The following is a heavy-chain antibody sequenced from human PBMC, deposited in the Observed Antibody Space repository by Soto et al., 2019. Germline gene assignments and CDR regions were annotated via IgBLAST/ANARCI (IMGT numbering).Heavy chain of an antibody. CDR2: ISSSGSTI. CDR1: GFTFSDYY. Sequence: PGGSLRLSCAASGFTFSDYYMSWIRQAPGKGLEWVSYISSSGSTIYYADSVKGRFTISRDNAKNSLYLQMNSLRAEDTAVYYCARVRYDYVWGSYRSQNPDYWSQGTLVTVSS. J-gene: IGHJ4*02. V-gene: IGHV3-11*01. CDR3: ARVRYDYVWGSYRSQNPDY. D-gene: IGHD3-16*02.